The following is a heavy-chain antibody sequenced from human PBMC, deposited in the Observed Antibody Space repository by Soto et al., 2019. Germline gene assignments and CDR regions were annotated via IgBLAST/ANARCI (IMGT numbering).Heavy chain of an antibody. CDR3: VKDGLTSIFGLAYDGVNI. CDR1: GFTFDAYP. J-gene: IGHJ3*02. CDR2: ISWNSGSI. Sequence: EVQLVESGGDLVQPGRSLRLSCAASGFTFDAYPMHWVRQAPGKGLVWVSGISWNSGSIGYADSVKGRVTTSRDNAKKYLYLQMNGLRAEDTALYFCVKDGLTSIFGLAYDGVNIWGRGTMVTVSS. V-gene: IGHV3-9*01. D-gene: IGHD3-3*01.